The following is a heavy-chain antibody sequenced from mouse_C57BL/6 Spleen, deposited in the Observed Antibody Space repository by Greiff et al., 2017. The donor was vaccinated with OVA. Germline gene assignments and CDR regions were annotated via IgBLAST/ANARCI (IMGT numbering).Heavy chain of an antibody. CDR2: INHNNGGT. CDR3: ARSDYDYDAGFAY. D-gene: IGHD2-4*01. CDR1: GYTFTDYY. J-gene: IGHJ3*01. V-gene: IGHV1-26*01. Sequence: EVQLQQSGPELVKPGASVKISCKASGYTFTDYYMNWVKQSHGKSLEWIGDINHNNGGTSYKQKLKGKATLTVDKSSSTAYMELRSLTSEDSAVYYCARSDYDYDAGFAYWGQGTLVTVSA.